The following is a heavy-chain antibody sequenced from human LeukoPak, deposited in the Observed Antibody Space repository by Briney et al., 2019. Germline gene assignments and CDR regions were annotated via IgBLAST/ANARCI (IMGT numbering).Heavy chain of an antibody. Sequence: ASVKVSCKASGYTFTSYYMHWVRQAPGQGLEWMGIINPSGGSTSYAQKFQGRVTMTRDMSTSTVYMELSSLRSEDTAVYYCARETHGIAARPGGRSDPWGQGTLVTVSS. V-gene: IGHV1-46*01. CDR2: INPSGGST. D-gene: IGHD6-6*01. CDR3: ARETHGIAARPGGRSDP. J-gene: IGHJ5*02. CDR1: GYTFTSYY.